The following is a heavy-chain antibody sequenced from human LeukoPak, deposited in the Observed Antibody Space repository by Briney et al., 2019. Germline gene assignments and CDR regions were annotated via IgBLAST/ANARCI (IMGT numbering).Heavy chain of an antibody. CDR1: GTSFTSYL. CDR2: IYPSDSAT. Sequence: GDPLKISCKGSGTSFTSYLIGWVRKPPGKGLGWMGIIYPSDSATSYSTSFQGQVTFSAAQPISPAYLHCSSLKASDTAMYYCARLWCCSSTSYYTLDSWGQGTLVTVSS. V-gene: IGHV5-51*01. CDR3: ARLWCCSSTSYYTLDS. D-gene: IGHD2-2*02. J-gene: IGHJ4*02.